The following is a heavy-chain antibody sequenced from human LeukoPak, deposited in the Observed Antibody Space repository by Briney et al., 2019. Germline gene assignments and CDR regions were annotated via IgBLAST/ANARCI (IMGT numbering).Heavy chain of an antibody. J-gene: IGHJ4*02. Sequence: GGSLRLSCAASGFTFSSYGMHWVRQAPGKGPEGVAFIRYDGSNKYYADSVKGRFTISRDNSKNTLYLQMNSLRAEDTAVYYCAKGYSGYDYYFDYWGQGTLVTVSS. D-gene: IGHD5-12*01. CDR1: GFTFSSYG. CDR3: AKGYSGYDYYFDY. CDR2: IRYDGSNK. V-gene: IGHV3-30*02.